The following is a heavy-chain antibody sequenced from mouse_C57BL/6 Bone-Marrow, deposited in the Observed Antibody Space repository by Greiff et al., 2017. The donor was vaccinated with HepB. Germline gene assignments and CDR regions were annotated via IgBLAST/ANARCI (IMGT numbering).Heavy chain of an antibody. CDR1: GYTFNSYW. J-gene: IGHJ2*01. D-gene: IGHD3-2*02. CDR2: IDPSDSYT. CDR3: ARGTTQAFDY. V-gene: IGHV1-50*01. Sequence: VQLQQPGAELVKPGASVKLSCKASGYTFNSYWMQWVKQRPGQGLEWIGEIDPSDSYTNYNQKFKGKATLTVDTSSSTAYMQLSSLTSEDSAVYYCARGTTQAFDYWGQGTTLTVSS.